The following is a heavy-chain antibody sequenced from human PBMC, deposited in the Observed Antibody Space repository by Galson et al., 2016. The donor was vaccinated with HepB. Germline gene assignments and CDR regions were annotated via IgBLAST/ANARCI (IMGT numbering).Heavy chain of an antibody. CDR3: ARRRYCSSAACYKNTFDI. J-gene: IGHJ3*02. Sequence: PALVKPTQTLTLTCTFSGFSLSTGGVAVGWIRQPPGKALEWLAMIYRNGDKYYSPFLKSRLTTTEDTSTNQVVLTMTNMDPADTGTYYCARRRYCSSAACYKNTFDIWGQGTMVTVSS. CDR1: GFSLSTGGVA. CDR2: IYRNGDK. D-gene: IGHD2-2*02. V-gene: IGHV2-5*01.